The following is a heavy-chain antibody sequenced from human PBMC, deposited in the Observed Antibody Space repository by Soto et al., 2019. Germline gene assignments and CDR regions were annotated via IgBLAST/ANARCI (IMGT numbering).Heavy chain of an antibody. CDR2: IYYSGST. J-gene: IGHJ5*02. V-gene: IGHV4-31*03. CDR1: GGSISSGGYY. D-gene: IGHD6-6*01. Sequence: SETLSLTCTVSGGSISSGGYYWSWIRQHPGKGLEWIGYIYYSGSTYYNPSLKSRVTISVDTSKNQFSLKLSSVTAADTAVYYCVRDKAGIAARWFDPWGQGTLVTVSS. CDR3: VRDKAGIAARWFDP.